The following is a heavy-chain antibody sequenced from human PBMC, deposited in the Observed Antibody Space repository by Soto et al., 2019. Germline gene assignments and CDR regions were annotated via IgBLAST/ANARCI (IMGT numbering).Heavy chain of an antibody. CDR1: GYTFIDYG. Sequence: ASVKVSCKASGYTFIDYGISGVRQAPGQGLEWMGWISGYSGKTNYAQNLQGRVTMTTDTSTSTVYMELRSLTSDDTAVYYCARDRSSNDYWGQGTLVTVSS. CDR3: ARDRSSNDY. D-gene: IGHD6-13*01. CDR2: ISGYSGKT. V-gene: IGHV1-18*01. J-gene: IGHJ4*02.